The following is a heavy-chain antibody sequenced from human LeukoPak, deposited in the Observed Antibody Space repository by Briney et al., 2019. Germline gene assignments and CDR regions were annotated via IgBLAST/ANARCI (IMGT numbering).Heavy chain of an antibody. J-gene: IGHJ4*02. D-gene: IGHD3-10*01. Sequence: PGGSLRLSCAASGFTFSSYAMSWVRQAPGKGLEWVSLINDSGGNTYYADSVKGRFTISRDNSKNTSFLQMSSLRAEDTAVYYCAKTSAGIRGGYFDYWGQGTLVTVSS. V-gene: IGHV3-23*01. CDR3: AKTSAGIRGGYFDY. CDR1: GFTFSSYA. CDR2: INDSGGNT.